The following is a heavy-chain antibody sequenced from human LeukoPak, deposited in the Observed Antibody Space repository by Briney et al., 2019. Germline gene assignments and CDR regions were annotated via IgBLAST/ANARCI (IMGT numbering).Heavy chain of an antibody. CDR2: INPNSGGT. CDR1: GYTFTGYY. CDR3: ARAKSYYGDYVPYFDY. V-gene: IGHV1-2*02. J-gene: IGHJ4*02. Sequence: ASVKVSCKASGYTFTGYYMQWVRQAPGQGLEWMGWINPNSGGTNYAQKFQGRATMTRDTSISTAYMELSSLRSEDTAVYYCARAKSYYGDYVPYFDYWGQGTLVTVSS. D-gene: IGHD4-17*01.